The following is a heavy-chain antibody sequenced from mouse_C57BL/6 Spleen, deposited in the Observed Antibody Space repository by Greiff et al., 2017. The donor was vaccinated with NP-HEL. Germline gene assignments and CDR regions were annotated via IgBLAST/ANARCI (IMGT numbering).Heavy chain of an antibody. CDR2: ISSGGSYT. V-gene: IGHV5-6*01. Sequence: EVKLMESGGDLVKPGGSLKLSCAASGFTFSSYGMSWVRQTPDKRLEWVATISSGGSYTYYPDSVTGRFTISRDNAKNTLYLQMSSLKSEDTAMYYCERHGDYYGSSHYAMDYWGQGTSVTVSS. CDR3: ERHGDYYGSSHYAMDY. D-gene: IGHD1-1*01. CDR1: GFTFSSYG. J-gene: IGHJ4*01.